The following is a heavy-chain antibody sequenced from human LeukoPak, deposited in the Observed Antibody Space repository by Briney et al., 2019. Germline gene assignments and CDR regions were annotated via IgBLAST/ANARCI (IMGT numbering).Heavy chain of an antibody. Sequence: ASVKVSCKASGYTFTSYDINWVRQATGQGLEWMGWMNPNSGNTGYAQKFQGRVTMTRNTSISTAYMELSSLRSEDTAVYYCARDTGYSSSWYLYYYYYGMDVWGQGTTVTVSS. V-gene: IGHV1-8*01. CDR2: MNPNSGNT. CDR1: GYTFTSYD. D-gene: IGHD6-13*01. J-gene: IGHJ6*02. CDR3: ARDTGYSSSWYLYYYYYGMDV.